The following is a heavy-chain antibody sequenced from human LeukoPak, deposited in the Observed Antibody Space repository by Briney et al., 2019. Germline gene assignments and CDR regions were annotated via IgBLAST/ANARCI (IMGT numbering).Heavy chain of an antibody. D-gene: IGHD3-10*01. CDR1: GFSFSTYD. CDR3: ARGGSGSYLDC. J-gene: IGHJ4*02. Sequence: GGSLRLSCAASGFSFSTYDMHWVRQPTGKGLEWVSGIGTAGDPYYSGSVKGRFTISREDARSSLDLQMDSLTAGDTAIYYCARGGSGSYLDCWGQGTLVTVSS. CDR2: IGTAGDP. V-gene: IGHV3-13*05.